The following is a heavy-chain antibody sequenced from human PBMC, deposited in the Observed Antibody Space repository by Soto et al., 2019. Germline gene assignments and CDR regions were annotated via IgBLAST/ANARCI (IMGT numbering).Heavy chain of an antibody. CDR3: ARQVSSSRGYYYYGMDV. Sequence: SETLSLTCIVSGGSISSSSYYWGWIRQPPGKGLEWIGSIYYSGSTYYNPSLKSRVTISVDTSKNQFSLKLSSVTAADTAVYYCARQVSSSRGYYYYGMDVWGQGTTVTVSS. V-gene: IGHV4-39*01. CDR1: GGSISSSSYY. D-gene: IGHD6-13*01. J-gene: IGHJ6*02. CDR2: IYYSGST.